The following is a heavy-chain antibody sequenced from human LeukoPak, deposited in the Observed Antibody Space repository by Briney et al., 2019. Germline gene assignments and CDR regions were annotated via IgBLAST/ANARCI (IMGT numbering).Heavy chain of an antibody. CDR2: IRYDGSNK. Sequence: PGGSLRLSCAASGFTFSSYGMHWVRQAPGKGLEWVAFIRYDGSNKYYADSVKGRFTISRDNSENTLYLQMNSLRAEDTAVYYCAKVGRFGELSKYYFDYWGQGTLVTVSS. J-gene: IGHJ4*02. V-gene: IGHV3-30*02. D-gene: IGHD3-10*01. CDR1: GFTFSSYG. CDR3: AKVGRFGELSKYYFDY.